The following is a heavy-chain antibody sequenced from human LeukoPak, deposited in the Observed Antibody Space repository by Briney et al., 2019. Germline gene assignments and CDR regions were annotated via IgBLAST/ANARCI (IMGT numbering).Heavy chain of an antibody. CDR2: INHSGST. CDR3: ARDVHISGRSVRIQGPPRYFDL. CDR1: GGSFSGYY. V-gene: IGHV4-34*01. Sequence: SETLSLTCAVYGGSFSGYYWSWIRQPPGKGLEWLGEINHSGSTNYNPSLKSRVTISVDTFKNQFSLKLSSVTAADTAVYYCARDVHISGRSVRIQGPPRYFDLWGRGTLVTVSS. D-gene: IGHD1-26*01. J-gene: IGHJ2*01.